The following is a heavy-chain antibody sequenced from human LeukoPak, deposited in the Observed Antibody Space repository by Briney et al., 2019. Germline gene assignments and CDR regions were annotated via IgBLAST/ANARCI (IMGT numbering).Heavy chain of an antibody. J-gene: IGHJ4*02. Sequence: PSETLSLTCTVSGGSISTYYWSWIHQPPGKGLEWIGYIYHSGSTNYNPSLKSRVTISVDTSQNQFSLNLSSVTAADTAIYYCARDGYSGSDALWGQGTLVTVSS. V-gene: IGHV4-59*01. CDR3: ARDGYSGSDAL. D-gene: IGHD5-12*01. CDR1: GGSISTYY. CDR2: IYHSGST.